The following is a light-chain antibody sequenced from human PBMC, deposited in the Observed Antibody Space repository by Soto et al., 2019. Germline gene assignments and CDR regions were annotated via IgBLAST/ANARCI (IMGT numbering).Light chain of an antibody. CDR2: GAS. J-gene: IGKJ2*01. CDR3: QQYSNWPYT. CDR1: QSVSSN. Sequence: EIVMTQSPATLSVSPGERATLSCRASQSVSSNLAWYQQKPGQAPRLLIYGASTRATGIPARFSGSGSGTEFTLTISSLQSEDFAVYYCQQYSNWPYTFGQGTNLELK. V-gene: IGKV3-15*01.